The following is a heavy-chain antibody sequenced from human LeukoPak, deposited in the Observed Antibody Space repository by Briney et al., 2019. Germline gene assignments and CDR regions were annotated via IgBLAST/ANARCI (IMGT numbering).Heavy chain of an antibody. CDR2: INHSGST. D-gene: IGHD6-6*01. V-gene: IGHV4-34*01. Sequence: SETLSLTCAVYGGSFNGYYWSWIRQPPGKGLEWIGEINHSGSTNYNPSLKSRVTISVDTSKNQFSLKLSSVTAADTAVYYCASPIAARRHAFDIWGQGTMVTVSS. CDR3: ASPIAARRHAFDI. CDR1: GGSFNGYY. J-gene: IGHJ3*02.